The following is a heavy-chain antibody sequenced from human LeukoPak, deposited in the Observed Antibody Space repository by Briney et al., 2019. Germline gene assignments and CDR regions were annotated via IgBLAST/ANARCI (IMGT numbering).Heavy chain of an antibody. Sequence: SVKVSCKASGGTFSSYAISWVRQAPGQGLEWMGGIIPIFGTANYAQEFQGRVTITADESTSTAYMELSSLRSEDTAVYYCAREGCSGGSCYSASIYYGMDVWGKGTTVTVSS. D-gene: IGHD2-15*01. CDR1: GGTFSSYA. CDR3: AREGCSGGSCYSASIYYGMDV. CDR2: IIPIFGTA. V-gene: IGHV1-69*01. J-gene: IGHJ6*04.